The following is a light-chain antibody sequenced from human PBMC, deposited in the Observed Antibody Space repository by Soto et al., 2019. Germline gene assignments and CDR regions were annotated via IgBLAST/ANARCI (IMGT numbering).Light chain of an antibody. Sequence: QSALTQPASVSGSPGQSITISCTGTSSGVGSYNLVSWYQQHPGKAPKLMSYEGSKRPSGVSNRFSGSKSGNTAALTIFGLQAEDEADYYCCSYAGSRVFGGGTKLTVL. CDR1: SSGVGSYNL. CDR3: CSYAGSRV. J-gene: IGLJ2*01. V-gene: IGLV2-23*01. CDR2: EGS.